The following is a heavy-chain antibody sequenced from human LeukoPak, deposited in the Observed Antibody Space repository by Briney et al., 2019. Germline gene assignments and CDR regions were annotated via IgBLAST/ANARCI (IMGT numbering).Heavy chain of an antibody. Sequence: GRSLRLSCAASGFTFSSYAMHWVRQAPGKGLEWVAVISYDGSNKYYADSVKGRFTISRDNSKNTLYLQMNSLRAEDTAVYYCAREGWFGELTPAFDIWGQGTMVTVSS. CDR1: GFTFSSYA. V-gene: IGHV3-30-3*01. J-gene: IGHJ3*02. D-gene: IGHD3-10*01. CDR2: ISYDGSNK. CDR3: AREGWFGELTPAFDI.